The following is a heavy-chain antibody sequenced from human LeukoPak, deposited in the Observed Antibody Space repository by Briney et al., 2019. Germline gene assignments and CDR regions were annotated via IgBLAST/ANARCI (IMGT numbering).Heavy chain of an antibody. Sequence: SQTLSLTCAISGDSVSGNSAAWNWIRQSPSRGLEWLGRTYYRSKWFNDYAGSVKSRIIINPDTSRNQFSLQLNSVTPEDTAVYYCARDLDGRGKTCFDCWGQGILVTVSS. CDR3: ARDLDGRGKTCFDC. V-gene: IGHV6-1*01. J-gene: IGHJ4*02. CDR1: GDSVSGNSAA. CDR2: TYYRSKWFN. D-gene: IGHD3-16*01.